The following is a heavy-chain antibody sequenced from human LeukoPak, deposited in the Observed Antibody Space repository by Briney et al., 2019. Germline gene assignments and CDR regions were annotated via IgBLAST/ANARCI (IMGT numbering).Heavy chain of an antibody. CDR1: GGSISSGGYY. V-gene: IGHV4-61*09. CDR3: ARHGVPAAFNWFDP. D-gene: IGHD2-2*01. CDR2: IYTSGST. Sequence: SQTLPLTCTVSGGSISSGGYYWSWIRQPPGKGLEWIGYIYTSGSTNYNPSLKSRVTISVDTSKNQFSLKLSSVTAADTAVYYCARHGVPAAFNWFDPWGQGTLVIVAS. J-gene: IGHJ5*02.